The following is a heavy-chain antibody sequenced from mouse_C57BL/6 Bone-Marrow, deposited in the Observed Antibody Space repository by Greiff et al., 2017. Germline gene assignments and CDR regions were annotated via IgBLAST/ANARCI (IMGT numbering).Heavy chain of an antibody. CDR1: GYTFTDHT. CDR2: IYPRDGST. Sequence: PLQQSDAELVKPGASVKISCKVSGYTFTDHTIHWMKQRPEQGLEWIGYIYPRDGSTKYNEKFKGKATLTADKSSSTAYMQLNSLTSEDSAVYFCARQDLSSTMVTTWNYFDYWGQGTTLTVSS. V-gene: IGHV1-78*01. CDR3: ARQDLSSTMVTTWNYFDY. D-gene: IGHD2-2*01. J-gene: IGHJ2*01.